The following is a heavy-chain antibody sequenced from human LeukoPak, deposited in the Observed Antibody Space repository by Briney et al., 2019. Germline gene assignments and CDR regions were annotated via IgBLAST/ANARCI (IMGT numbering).Heavy chain of an antibody. V-gene: IGHV3-53*01. CDR3: ATYRQVLLPFES. Sequence: GGSLRLSCAASGFTVSSNYMSWVRQAPGKGLEWVSEIYSDGSTYYAASVRGRFTISRDNSKSTLSLQMNSLRAEDTAIYYCATYRQVLLPFESWGQGTLVTVSS. D-gene: IGHD2-8*02. CDR1: GFTVSSNY. CDR2: IYSDGST. J-gene: IGHJ4*02.